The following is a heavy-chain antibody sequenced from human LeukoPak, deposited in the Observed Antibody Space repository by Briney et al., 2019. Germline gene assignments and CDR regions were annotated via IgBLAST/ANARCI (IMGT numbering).Heavy chain of an antibody. D-gene: IGHD2-15*01. CDR1: GGTFSSYT. CDR2: IIPIFGTA. V-gene: IGHV1-69*05. J-gene: IGHJ4*02. Sequence: ASVKVSCKASGGTFSSYTISWVRQAPGQGLEWMGGIIPIFGTANYAQKFQGRVTITTDESTSTAYMELSSLRSEDTAVYYCARIFGTEGYCSGGSCYSADYWGQGTLVTVSS. CDR3: ARIFGTEGYCSGGSCYSADY.